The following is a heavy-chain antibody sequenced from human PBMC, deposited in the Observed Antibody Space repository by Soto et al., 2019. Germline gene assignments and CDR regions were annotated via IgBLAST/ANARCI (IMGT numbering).Heavy chain of an antibody. CDR1: GFTFSFYG. J-gene: IGHJ2*01. CDR2: ISYDGNYK. V-gene: IGHV3-30*18. CDR3: AKFSKKALGGQEWYFDL. Sequence: QVQLVESGGGVVEPGRSLRLSCVASGFTFSFYGMHWVRQAPGKGLEWVTVISYDGNYKYYTNSVKGRFTSFRDYSQDMVFLQMNSMRAEDTALYYCAKFSKKALGGQEWYFDLWGRGTLFTVSS. D-gene: IGHD3-16*01.